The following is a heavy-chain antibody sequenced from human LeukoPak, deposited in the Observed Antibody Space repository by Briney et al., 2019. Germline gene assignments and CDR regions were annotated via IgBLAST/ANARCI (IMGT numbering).Heavy chain of an antibody. V-gene: IGHV4-59*01. CDR1: GGSISSYH. D-gene: IGHD5-18*01. CDR2: IYYSGST. CDR3: ARDKQPGDY. J-gene: IGHJ4*02. Sequence: SETLSLTCTVSGGSISSYHWGWIRQPPGKGLEWIGYIYYSGSTTYNPSLKSRVTISVDTSKNQFSLKLSFVTAADTAVYYRARDKQPGDYWGQGTLVTVSS.